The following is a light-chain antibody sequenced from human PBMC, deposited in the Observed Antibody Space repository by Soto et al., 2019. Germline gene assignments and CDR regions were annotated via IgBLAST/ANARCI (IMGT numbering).Light chain of an antibody. CDR1: QSVSSN. Sequence: EIVMTQSPATLSVSPGERATLSCRASQSVSSNLAWYQQKPGQAPRLXXYGASTRATGIPARFSGSGSGTEFTLTISSLQSEDFAVYYCQQYNNWLTWTFGQGTKVDIK. V-gene: IGKV3-15*01. CDR3: QQYNNWLTWT. CDR2: GAS. J-gene: IGKJ1*01.